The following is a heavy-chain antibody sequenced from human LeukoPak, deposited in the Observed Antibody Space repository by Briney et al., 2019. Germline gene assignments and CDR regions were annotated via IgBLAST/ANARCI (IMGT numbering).Heavy chain of an antibody. CDR2: ISTYNGNT. J-gene: IGHJ4*02. Sequence: ASVKVSCKGSGYTFSSYGISWVRQAPGQGLEWMGWISTYNGNTNYAQKLQGRVTMTTDTSTSTAYMELSSLRSEDMAVYYCARTTTYYYDSSGLGYFDYWGQGTLVTVSS. CDR3: ARTTTYYYDSSGLGYFDY. CDR1: GYTFSSYG. D-gene: IGHD3-22*01. V-gene: IGHV1-18*03.